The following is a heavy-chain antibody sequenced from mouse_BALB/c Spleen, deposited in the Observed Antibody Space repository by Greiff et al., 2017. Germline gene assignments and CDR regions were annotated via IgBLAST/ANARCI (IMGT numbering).Heavy chain of an antibody. D-gene: IGHD4-1*01. Sequence: EVMLVESGGGLVQPGGSLKLSCAASGFTFSSYGMSWVRQTPDKRLELVATINSNGGSTYYPDSVKGRFTISRDNAKNTLYLQMSSLKSEDTAMYYCARESGTDWYFDVWGAGTTVTVSS. V-gene: IGHV5-6-3*01. J-gene: IGHJ1*01. CDR1: GFTFSSYG. CDR2: INSNGGST. CDR3: ARESGTDWYFDV.